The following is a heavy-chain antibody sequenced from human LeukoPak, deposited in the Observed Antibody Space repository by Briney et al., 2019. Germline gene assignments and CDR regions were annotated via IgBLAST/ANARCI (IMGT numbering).Heavy chain of an antibody. V-gene: IGHV4-59*01. J-gene: IGHJ4*02. CDR2: IYYSGST. Sequence: SVTLSLTCTVTGGSISSYYWSWIRQPPGKGLEWIGYIYYSGSTNYNPSLKSRVTISVDTSKNQFSLKLSSVTAADTAVYYCARASESYYDYWGQGTLVTVSS. CDR1: GGSISSYY. CDR3: ARASESYYDY. D-gene: IGHD3-3*01.